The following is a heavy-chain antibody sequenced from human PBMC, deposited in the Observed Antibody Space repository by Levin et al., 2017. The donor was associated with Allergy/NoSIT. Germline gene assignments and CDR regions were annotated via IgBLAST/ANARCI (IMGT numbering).Heavy chain of an antibody. CDR1: GGSFSGYY. J-gene: IGHJ4*02. Sequence: SETLSLTCAVYGGSFSGYYWSWIRQPPGKGLEWIGEINHSGSTNYNPSLKSRVTISVDTSKNQFSLKLSSVTAADTAVYYCARSMITFGGVLFDYWGQGTLVTVSS. CDR2: INHSGST. V-gene: IGHV4-34*01. CDR3: ARSMITFGGVLFDY. D-gene: IGHD3-16*01.